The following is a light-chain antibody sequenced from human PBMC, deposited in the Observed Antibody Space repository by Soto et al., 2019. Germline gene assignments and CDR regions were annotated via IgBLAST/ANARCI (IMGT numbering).Light chain of an antibody. Sequence: SVLTQPASVSGSPGQSITISCTGTSSDIGDYNYVSWYQQHPVKAPKLIIFEVGDRPSGVSNRFSGSKSGYTASLTISGLQAEDEADYYCSSHTSTSTWVFGAGTKLTVL. J-gene: IGLJ3*02. CDR1: SSDIGDYNY. CDR2: EVG. CDR3: SSHTSTSTWV. V-gene: IGLV2-14*01.